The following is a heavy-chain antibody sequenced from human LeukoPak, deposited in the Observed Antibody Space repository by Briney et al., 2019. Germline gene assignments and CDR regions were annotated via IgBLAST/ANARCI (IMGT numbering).Heavy chain of an antibody. J-gene: IGHJ5*02. V-gene: IGHV3-15*01. Sequence: GGSLRLSCAASGITFSNAWMNWVRQAPGKGLEWAGRIKSKTDGGTTDYAAPVKGRFTISRDDSKNTLHLQMNSLKTEDTAVYYCTTDPQLLWFGDNWFDPWGQGTLVTVSS. CDR1: GITFSNAW. CDR3: TTDPQLLWFGDNWFDP. CDR2: IKSKTDGGTT. D-gene: IGHD3-10*01.